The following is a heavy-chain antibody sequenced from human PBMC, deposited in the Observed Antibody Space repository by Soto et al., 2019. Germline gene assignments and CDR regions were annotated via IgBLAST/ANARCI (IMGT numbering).Heavy chain of an antibody. CDR1: GYIFTTYG. CDR3: ARDRPPGSLYGMDA. J-gene: IGHJ6*02. CDR2: VSADSGYT. Sequence: QIQLVQFGGEVARPGASVTVSCEASGYIFTTYGLSWVRQTPAHGLEWMGWVSADSGYTQYVQFFQGRVTITRETNRRTGYMTLRDLTSEDTGIYYCARDRPPGSLYGMDAWCQGTSVTVAS. V-gene: IGHV1-18*01.